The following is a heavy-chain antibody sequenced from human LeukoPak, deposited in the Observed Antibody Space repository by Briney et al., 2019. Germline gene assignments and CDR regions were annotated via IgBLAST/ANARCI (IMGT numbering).Heavy chain of an antibody. J-gene: IGHJ4*02. CDR2: ISDSGGRT. V-gene: IGHV3-23*01. D-gene: IGHD2-15*01. CDR3: ARYCGGNSCYSGFDY. CDR1: GFTFSSYA. Sequence: GGSLGLSCAASGFTFSSYAMTWVRQAPGKGLEWVSTISDSGGRTYYTDSVKGRLTISRDNSKNTLYLQMNSLRAEDTAVYYCARYCGGNSCYSGFDYWGQGTLVTVSS.